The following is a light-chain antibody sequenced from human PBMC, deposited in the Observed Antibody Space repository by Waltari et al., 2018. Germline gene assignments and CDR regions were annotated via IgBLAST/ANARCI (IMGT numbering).Light chain of an antibody. Sequence: QSVLTQPPSTSGTPGQRVTISCSGSSSNIGPYYVYWYHQLPGTAPKILIYRNNQRPSGVPDRFSGSKSGTSASLAISGLRSEDEADYYCATWDDSLTAWVFGGGTKLTVL. J-gene: IGLJ3*02. CDR1: SSNIGPYY. CDR2: RNN. V-gene: IGLV1-47*01. CDR3: ATWDDSLTAWV.